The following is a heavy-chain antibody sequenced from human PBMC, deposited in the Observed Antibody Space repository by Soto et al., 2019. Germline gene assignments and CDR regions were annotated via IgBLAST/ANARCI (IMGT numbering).Heavy chain of an antibody. CDR2: IYHSGTT. V-gene: IGHV4-38-2*01. CDR1: GFSISSAYY. CDR3: ARSLYSSSWYAGY. J-gene: IGHJ4*02. Sequence: SETLSLTCAVSGFSISSAYYWGWIRQPPGKGLEWIGSIYHSGTTYYSPSLKSRVTISLDTSKNQFSLKLSSVTAADTAVYYCARSLYSSSWYAGYWGQGALVTVSS. D-gene: IGHD6-13*01.